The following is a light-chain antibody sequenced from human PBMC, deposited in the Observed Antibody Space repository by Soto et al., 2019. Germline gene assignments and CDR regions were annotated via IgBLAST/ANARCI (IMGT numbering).Light chain of an antibody. J-gene: IGKJ2*03. V-gene: IGKV1-5*01. CDR1: PSISRW. CDR2: DAS. Sequence: DIQMTQSPSTLSASVGDTVTIPGRASPSISRWLDWYQQRPGKAPKLLIYDASSLESGVPSRFGGSGSWTEFTLTIISLQPDDFATDYCQQYNTFYSFGSGTKLE. CDR3: QQYNTFYS.